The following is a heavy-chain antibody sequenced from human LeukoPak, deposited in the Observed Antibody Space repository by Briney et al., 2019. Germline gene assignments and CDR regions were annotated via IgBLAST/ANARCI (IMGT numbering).Heavy chain of an antibody. CDR2: INHSGST. V-gene: IGHV4-34*01. Sequence: PSETLSLTCAVYGGSFSGYYWSWIRQPPGKGLEWIGEINHSGSTNYNPSLTSRVTISVDTSKSQFSLKLGSVTAADTAVYYCARYVRFLTGFDYWGQGTLVTVSS. J-gene: IGHJ4*02. CDR1: GGSFSGYY. CDR3: ARYVRFLTGFDY. D-gene: IGHD3-3*01.